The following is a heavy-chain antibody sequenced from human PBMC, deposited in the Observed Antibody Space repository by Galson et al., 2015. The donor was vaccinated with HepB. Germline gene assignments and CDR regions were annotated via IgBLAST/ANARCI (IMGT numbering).Heavy chain of an antibody. Sequence: SLRLSCAASGFTFSSYSMNWVRQAPGKGLEWVSYISSSSSTIYYADSVKGRFTISRDNAKNSLCLQMNSLRAEDTAVYYCAKDHLRYYYDSSTSYYFDYWGQGTLVTVSS. V-gene: IGHV3-48*01. D-gene: IGHD3-22*01. CDR2: ISSSSSTI. CDR3: AKDHLRYYYDSSTSYYFDY. CDR1: GFTFSSYS. J-gene: IGHJ4*02.